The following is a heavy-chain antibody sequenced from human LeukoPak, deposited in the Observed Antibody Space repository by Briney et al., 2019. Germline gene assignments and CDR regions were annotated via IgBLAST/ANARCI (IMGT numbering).Heavy chain of an antibody. CDR3: ARVVVVPAAMRDVFDY. CDR1: GYTFTSYG. J-gene: IGHJ4*02. V-gene: IGHV1-18*01. D-gene: IGHD2-2*01. Sequence: GASVKVSCKASGYTFTSYGISWVRQAPGQGLEWMGWISAYNGNTNYAQKLQGRVTMTTDTSTSTACMELRSLRSDDTAVYYCARVVVVPAAMRDVFDYWGQGTLVTVSS. CDR2: ISAYNGNT.